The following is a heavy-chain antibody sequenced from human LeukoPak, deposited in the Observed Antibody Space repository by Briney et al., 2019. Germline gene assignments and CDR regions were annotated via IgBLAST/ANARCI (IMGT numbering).Heavy chain of an antibody. CDR1: GYTFTSYY. CDR3: ARRDYYDSSGYNWFDP. J-gene: IGHJ5*02. CDR2: INPSGGST. Sequence: GASVKVSCKASGYTFTSYYMHWVRQAPGQGLEWMGIINPSGGSTSYAQRFQGRVTMTRDTSTSTVYMELSSLRSEDTAVYYCARRDYYDSSGYNWFDPWGQGTLVTVSS. D-gene: IGHD3-22*01. V-gene: IGHV1-46*01.